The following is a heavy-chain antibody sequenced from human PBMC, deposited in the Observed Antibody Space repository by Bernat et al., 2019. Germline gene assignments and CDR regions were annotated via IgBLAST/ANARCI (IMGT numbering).Heavy chain of an antibody. J-gene: IGHJ6*02. CDR3: ARDTRGRIAARPVYGMDV. D-gene: IGHD6-6*01. V-gene: IGHV6-1*01. CDR1: GDSVSSNSAA. Sequence: QVQLQQSGPGLVKPSQTLSLTCAISGDSVSSNSAAWNWIRQPPSRGLEWLGRTYYRSKWYNDYAVSVKSRITINPDTSKNQFSLQLNSVTPEDTAVYYCARDTRGRIAARPVYGMDVWGQGTTVTVSS. CDR2: TYYRSKWYN.